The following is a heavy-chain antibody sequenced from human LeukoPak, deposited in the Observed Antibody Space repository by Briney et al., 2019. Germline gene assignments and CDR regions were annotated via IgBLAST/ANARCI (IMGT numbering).Heavy chain of an antibody. D-gene: IGHD6-13*01. CDR2: ISGSGDST. J-gene: IGHJ4*02. V-gene: IGHV3-23*01. Sequence: GGSLRLSCAASGFTFSRFAMSWVRQAPGKGLEWVSGISGSGDSTYYADSVKGRFTISRDNAKNSLYLQMNSLRAEDTAVYYCARVPIAAAETGHWGQGTLVTVSS. CDR1: GFTFSRFA. CDR3: ARVPIAAAETGH.